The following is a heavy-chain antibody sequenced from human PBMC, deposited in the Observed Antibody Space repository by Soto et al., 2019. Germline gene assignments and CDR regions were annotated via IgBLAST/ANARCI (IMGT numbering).Heavy chain of an antibody. D-gene: IGHD3-3*01. CDR2: IYPEDSET. V-gene: IGHV5-51*01. Sequence: EVQLVPSGAEVKKPGESLKISCKGSGYSFTNYWIGWVRQMPGKGLEWMGVIYPEDSETRYSPSFQGQVTISVDKSISTADVQWSSLNSSDTAMYYCAVHGLRIAVFGVFTVEPHFLWGQGTLVTVSS. CDR3: AVHGLRIAVFGVFTVEPHFL. J-gene: IGHJ4*02. CDR1: GYSFTNYW.